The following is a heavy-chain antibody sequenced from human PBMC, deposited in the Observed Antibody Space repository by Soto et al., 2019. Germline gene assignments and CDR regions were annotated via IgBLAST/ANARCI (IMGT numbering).Heavy chain of an antibody. CDR2: IYPGDSDT. Sequence: GETLKISCKGSGYSFTSYLIGWVRQMPGKGLEWMGIIYPGDSDTRYSPSFQGQVTISADKSISTAYLQWSSLKASDTAMYYCARRAPYYDSRGYYYYYGMDVWGQGTTVTVSS. CDR1: GYSFTSYL. V-gene: IGHV5-51*01. J-gene: IGHJ6*02. CDR3: ARRAPYYDSRGYYYYYGMDV. D-gene: IGHD3-22*01.